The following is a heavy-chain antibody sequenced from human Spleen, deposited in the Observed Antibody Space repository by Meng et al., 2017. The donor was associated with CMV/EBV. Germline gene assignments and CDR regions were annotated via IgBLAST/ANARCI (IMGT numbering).Heavy chain of an antibody. CDR2: INHSGST. D-gene: IGHD5-18*01. V-gene: IGHV4-34*01. J-gene: IGHJ4*02. Sequence: QVQLQQLGAGLLKPSETLSLTCAVYGGSFSGYYWSWIRQPPGKGLEWIGEINHSGSTNYNPSLKSRVTISVDTSKNQFSLKLSSVTAADTAVYYCAGGIGYSYGNGDYWGQGTLVTVSS. CDR3: AGGIGYSYGNGDY. CDR1: GGSFSGYY.